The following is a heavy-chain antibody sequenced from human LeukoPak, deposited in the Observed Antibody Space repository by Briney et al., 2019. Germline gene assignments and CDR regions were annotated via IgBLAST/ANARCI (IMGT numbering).Heavy chain of an antibody. CDR3: ARPGSSNSRDWFDP. D-gene: IGHD1-26*01. J-gene: IGHJ5*02. CDR2: INPNSGGT. V-gene: IGHV1-2*02. CDR1: GYTFTGYY. Sequence: GASVKVSCKASGYTFTGYYMYWVRQAPGQGLEWMGWINPNSGGTNYAQKFQGRVTMTRDTSISTAYMELSRLRSDDTAVYYCARPGSSNSRDWFDPWGQGTLVTVSS.